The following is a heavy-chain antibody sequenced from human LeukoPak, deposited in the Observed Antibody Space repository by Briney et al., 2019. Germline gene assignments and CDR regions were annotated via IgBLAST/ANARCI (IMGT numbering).Heavy chain of an antibody. V-gene: IGHV4-30-4*01. J-gene: IGHJ4*02. CDR2: IYNSGTT. CDR1: GGSINSGGFY. Sequence: TSQTLSLTCTVSGGSINSGGFYWTWIRQPPGKGLEWIGYIYNSGTTYYNPSLKSRVTMSVDTSKNQFSLKLSSVTAADTAVYYCARRGTPFDYWGQGTLVTVSS. D-gene: IGHD1-14*01. CDR3: ARRGTPFDY.